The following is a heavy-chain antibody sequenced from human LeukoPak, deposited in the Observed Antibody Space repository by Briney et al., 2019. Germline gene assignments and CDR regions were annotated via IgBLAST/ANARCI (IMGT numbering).Heavy chain of an antibody. CDR1: GYTFTSYY. CDR3: ARRYCSSTSCYYWFDP. D-gene: IGHD2-2*01. Sequence: ASVKVSCKASGYTFTSYYMHWVRQAPGQGLEWMGWISAYNGNTNYAQKLQGRVTMTTDTSTSTAYMELRSLRSDDTAVYYCARRYCSSTSCYYWFDPWGQGTLVTVSS. V-gene: IGHV1-18*04. J-gene: IGHJ5*02. CDR2: ISAYNGNT.